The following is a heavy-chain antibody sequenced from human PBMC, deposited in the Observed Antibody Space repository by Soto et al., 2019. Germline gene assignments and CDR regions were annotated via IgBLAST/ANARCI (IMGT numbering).Heavy chain of an antibody. CDR2: IYYSGST. D-gene: IGHD3-10*01. V-gene: IGHV4-59*01. CDR1: GGSISSYY. CDR3: ARSGERGVNKRPFDY. J-gene: IGHJ4*02. Sequence: SETLSLTCTVSGGSISSYYWSWIRQPPGKGLEWIGYIYYSGSTNYNPSLKSRVTISVDTSKNQFSLKLSSVTAADTAVYYCARSGERGVNKRPFDYWGQGTLVTVSS.